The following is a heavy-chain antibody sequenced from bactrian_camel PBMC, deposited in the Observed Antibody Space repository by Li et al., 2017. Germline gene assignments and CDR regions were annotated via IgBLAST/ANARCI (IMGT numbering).Heavy chain of an antibody. J-gene: IGHJ4*01. D-gene: IGHD3*01. CDR3: VVDYEFCLAYSMPKATY. V-gene: IGHV3S53*01. CDR2: IGQHGDT. Sequence: HVQLVESGGGSVQAGGSRRLSCTSNVYTSGFWCMAWFRHGRGKQGEGVAAIGQHGDTSYADSVKGRFTISRDNTRNTLYLQMNSLKPEDTAMYYCVVDYEFCLAYSMPKATYWGQRTQVTV. CDR1: VYTSGFWC.